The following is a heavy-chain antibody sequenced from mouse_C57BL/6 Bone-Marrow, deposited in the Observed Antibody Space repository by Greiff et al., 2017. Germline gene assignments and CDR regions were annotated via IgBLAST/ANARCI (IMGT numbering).Heavy chain of an antibody. CDR3: AKRGIYYDYDCAMDY. CDR2: IWRGGST. CDR1: GFSLTSYG. J-gene: IGHJ4*01. Sequence: VQLQESGPGLVQPSQSLSITCTVSGFSLTSYGVHWVRQSPGKGLEWLGVIWRGGSTDYNAAFMSRLSITKDNSKSQVFFKMNSLQADDTAIYYCAKRGIYYDYDCAMDYWGQGTSVTVSS. V-gene: IGHV2-5*01. D-gene: IGHD2-4*01.